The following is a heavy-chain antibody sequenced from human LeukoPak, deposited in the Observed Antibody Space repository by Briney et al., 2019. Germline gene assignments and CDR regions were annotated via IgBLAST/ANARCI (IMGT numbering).Heavy chain of an antibody. D-gene: IGHD3-22*01. J-gene: IGHJ3*02. CDR2: IIPIFGTA. V-gene: IGHV1-69*05. Sequence: SVKVSCKASGGTFSSYAISWVRQAPGQGLEWRGGIIPIFGTANYAQKFQGRVTITTDESTSTAYMELSSLRSEDTAVYYCARDTPRMIVVARPHHDAFDIWGQGTMVTVSS. CDR1: GGTFSSYA. CDR3: ARDTPRMIVVARPHHDAFDI.